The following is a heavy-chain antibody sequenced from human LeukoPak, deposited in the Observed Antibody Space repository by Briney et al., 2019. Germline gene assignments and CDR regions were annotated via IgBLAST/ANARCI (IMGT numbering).Heavy chain of an antibody. CDR2: ISHSGGDT. D-gene: IGHD6-6*01. V-gene: IGHV3-23*01. CDR1: GFTFSSYA. J-gene: IGHJ4*02. CDR3: AKDLSLYTSSASTFDS. Sequence: GCSLTLSCPASGFTFSSYAMTWVRQAPGKGLEWVSTISHSGGDTYYADSVKGQFTLSRDNSKNTLYLQMNSLRAEDTALYYCAKDLSLYTSSASTFDSWGQGTLVTVSS.